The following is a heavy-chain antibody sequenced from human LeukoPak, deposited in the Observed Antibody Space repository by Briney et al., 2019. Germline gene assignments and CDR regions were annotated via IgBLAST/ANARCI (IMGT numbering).Heavy chain of an antibody. CDR1: GGSFSGYY. V-gene: IGHV4-34*01. J-gene: IGHJ6*03. CDR3: ARVDQGYCSGGSRYYYYYMDV. Sequence: SETLSLTCAVYGGSFSGYYWSWIRQPPGKGLEWIGEINHSGSTNYNPSLKSRVTISVDTSKNQFSLKLSSVTAADTAVYYCARVDQGYCSGGSRYYYYYMDVWGKGTTVTVSS. D-gene: IGHD2-15*01. CDR2: INHSGST.